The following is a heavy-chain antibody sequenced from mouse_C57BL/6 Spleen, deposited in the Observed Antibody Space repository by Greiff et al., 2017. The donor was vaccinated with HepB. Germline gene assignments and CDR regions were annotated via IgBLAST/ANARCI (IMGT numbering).Heavy chain of an antibody. D-gene: IGHD2-1*01. V-gene: IGHV2-2*01. CDR3: ARERDGNPFAY. CDR2: IWSGGST. J-gene: IGHJ3*01. CDR1: GFSLTSYG. Sequence: QVQLQQSGPGLVQPSQRLSITCTVSGFSLTSYGVHWVRQSPGKGLEWLGVIWSGGSTDYNAAFISRLSISKDNSKSQVFFKMNSLQAYDTAIYYCARERDGNPFAYWGQGTLVTVSA.